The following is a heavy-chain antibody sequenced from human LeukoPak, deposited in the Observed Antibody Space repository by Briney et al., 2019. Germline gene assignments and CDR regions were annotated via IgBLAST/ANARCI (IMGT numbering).Heavy chain of an antibody. CDR3: ATESPPGRDITMVRGVRRFDY. Sequence: ASVKVSCKVSGYTLTESSMHWVRQAPGKGLEWMGGFDPEDGETIYAQKFQGRVTMTEDTSTDTAYMELSSLRSEDTAVYYCATESPPGRDITMVRGVRRFDYWGQGTLVTVSS. CDR2: FDPEDGET. V-gene: IGHV1-24*01. CDR1: GYTLTESS. J-gene: IGHJ4*02. D-gene: IGHD3-10*01.